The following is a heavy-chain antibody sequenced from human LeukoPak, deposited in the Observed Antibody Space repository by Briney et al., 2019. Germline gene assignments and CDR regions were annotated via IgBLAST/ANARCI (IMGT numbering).Heavy chain of an antibody. CDR3: ARVATMIVVVNYFDY. Sequence: ASVKVSCKASGYTFTTYSMHWVRQASGQGLEWMGIINPSGGSTSYAQKFQGRVTMTRDTSTSTVYMELSSLRSEDTAVYYCARVATMIVVVNYFDYWGQGTLVTVSS. D-gene: IGHD3-22*01. CDR1: GYTFTTYS. CDR2: INPSGGST. V-gene: IGHV1-46*01. J-gene: IGHJ4*02.